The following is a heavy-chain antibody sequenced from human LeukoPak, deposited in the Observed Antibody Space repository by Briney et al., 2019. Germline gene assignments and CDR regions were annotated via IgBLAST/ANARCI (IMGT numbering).Heavy chain of an antibody. D-gene: IGHD1-1*01. V-gene: IGHV3-21*01. J-gene: IGHJ5*02. CDR3: ARSQQLERRRNWFDP. CDR2: ISSSSSYI. CDR1: GFTFSSYS. Sequence: GGSLRLSCAASGFTFSSYSMNWVRQAPGKGLEWGSSISSSSSYIYYADSVKGRFTISRDNAKNSLYLQMNNLRAEDTAVYYCARSQQLERRRNWFDPWGQGTLVTVSS.